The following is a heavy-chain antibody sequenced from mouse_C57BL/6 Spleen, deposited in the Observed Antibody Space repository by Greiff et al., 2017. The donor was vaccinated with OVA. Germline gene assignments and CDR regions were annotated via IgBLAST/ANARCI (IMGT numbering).Heavy chain of an antibody. CDR1: GYTFTDYE. Sequence: VQLQQSGAELVRPGASVTLSCKASGYTFTDYEMHWVKQTPVHGLEWIGAIDPETGGTAYNQKFKGKAILTADKSSSTAYMELRSLTSEDSAVYYRTRSWYWYCDVWGTGTTVTVS. V-gene: IGHV1-15*01. CDR2: IDPETGGT. J-gene: IGHJ1*03. CDR3: TRSWYWYCDV.